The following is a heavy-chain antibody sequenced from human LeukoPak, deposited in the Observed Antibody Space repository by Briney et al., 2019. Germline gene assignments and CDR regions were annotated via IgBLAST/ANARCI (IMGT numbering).Heavy chain of an antibody. D-gene: IGHD1-26*01. CDR3: ARGLGATTDY. Sequence: MAGGSLRLSCAASGFTFSSYSMNWVRQAPGKGLEWVSSISSSSSYIYYADSVKGRFTISRDNAKNSLYLQINSLRAEDTAVYYCARGLGATTDYWGQGTLVTVSS. CDR2: ISSSSSYI. J-gene: IGHJ4*02. CDR1: GFTFSSYS. V-gene: IGHV3-21*01.